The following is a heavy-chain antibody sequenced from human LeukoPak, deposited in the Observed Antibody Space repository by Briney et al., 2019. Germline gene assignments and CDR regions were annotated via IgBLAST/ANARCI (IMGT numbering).Heavy chain of an antibody. D-gene: IGHD6-13*01. CDR3: ARAGGSSWYVSLYY. V-gene: IGHV1-69*04. Sequence: GASVKVSCKASGGTFSSNVISWVRQAPGQGPEWMGRIIPIIGTPDYAQKFQGRVTITADKSTHTAYMELTSLKSDDTAVYYCARAGGSSWYVSLYYWGQGTPVTVSS. CDR1: GGTFSSNV. J-gene: IGHJ4*02. CDR2: IIPIIGTP.